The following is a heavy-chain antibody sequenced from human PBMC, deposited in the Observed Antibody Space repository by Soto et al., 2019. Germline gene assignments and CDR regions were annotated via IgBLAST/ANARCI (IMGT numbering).Heavy chain of an antibody. Sequence: QVQLVQSGAEVMKPGSSVKVSCKASGGTFSSYGISWVRQAPGQGLEWMGGIIPIIGTANYAQKFQGRVTITADESTSTAYMELSSLRSEDTAVYYCARPTYYDFWSGYQTGYYYYGMDVWGQGTTVTVSS. V-gene: IGHV1-69*12. CDR3: ARPTYYDFWSGYQTGYYYYGMDV. J-gene: IGHJ6*02. D-gene: IGHD3-3*01. CDR2: IIPIIGTA. CDR1: GGTFSSYG.